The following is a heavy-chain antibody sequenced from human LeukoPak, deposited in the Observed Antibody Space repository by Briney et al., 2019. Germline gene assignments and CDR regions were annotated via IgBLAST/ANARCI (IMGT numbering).Heavy chain of an antibody. CDR1: GDSVSSNTAA. J-gene: IGHJ6*02. CDR3: VRGAKGGSSSPRTGSGMDV. Sequence: QTLSHTFAISGDSVSSNTAAWSWVRQSPSGGLESLGRTYYRSKWYTGFAMSVNSRITINPDTSKNQFSLQLISVTPEDTAVYYCVRGAKGGSSSPRTGSGMDVWGQGTTVTVSS. D-gene: IGHD6-13*01. CDR2: TYYRSKWYT. V-gene: IGHV6-1*01.